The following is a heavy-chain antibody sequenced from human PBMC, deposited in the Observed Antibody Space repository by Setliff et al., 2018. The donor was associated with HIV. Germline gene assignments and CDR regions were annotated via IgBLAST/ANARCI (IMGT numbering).Heavy chain of an antibody. J-gene: IGHJ4*02. CDR1: GGSMSRFY. Sequence: SETLSLTCTVSGGSMSRFYWTWIRQPPGKGLEWIGFVYSTGSINYSPSFRGRLTISLDTSENQFSLHLTSVTAVDTAVYYCARAEGDTYNSLPYFDSWGPGALVTVSS. D-gene: IGHD5-18*01. CDR3: ARAEGDTYNSLPYFDS. CDR2: VYSTGSI. V-gene: IGHV4-59*01.